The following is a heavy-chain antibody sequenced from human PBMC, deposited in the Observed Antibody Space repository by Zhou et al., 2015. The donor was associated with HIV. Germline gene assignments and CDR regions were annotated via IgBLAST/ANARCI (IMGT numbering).Heavy chain of an antibody. Sequence: QVQLVQSGAEVKKPGSSVKVSCKASGGTFSSYTISWVRQAPGQGLEWMGRIIPILGIANYAQKFQGRVTITADKSTSTAYMELSSLRSEDTAVYYCARGRNFEQQLVNYYYYGMDVWGQGP. V-gene: IGHV1-69*02. D-gene: IGHD6-13*01. CDR1: GGTFSSYT. CDR3: ARGRNFEQQLVNYYYYGMDV. CDR2: IIPILGIA. J-gene: IGHJ6*02.